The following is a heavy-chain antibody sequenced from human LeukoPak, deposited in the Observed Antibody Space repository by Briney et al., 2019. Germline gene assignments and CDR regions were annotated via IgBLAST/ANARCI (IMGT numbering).Heavy chain of an antibody. D-gene: IGHD5-24*01. CDR1: GFTFSSYW. CDR2: IKQDESEK. Sequence: GGSLRLSCAASGFTFSSYWMSWVRQAPGKGLEWVANIKQDESEKYYVDSVKGRFTTSRDNAKNSLYLQMNSLRVEDTAVYYCARVPGDGSNYGFDYWGQGTLVTVSS. J-gene: IGHJ4*02. V-gene: IGHV3-7*01. CDR3: ARVPGDGSNYGFDY.